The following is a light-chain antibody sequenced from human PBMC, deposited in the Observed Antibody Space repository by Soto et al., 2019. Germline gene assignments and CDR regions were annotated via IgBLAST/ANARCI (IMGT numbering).Light chain of an antibody. CDR2: EVS. CDR3: SSYTSSSTWL. Sequence: QSALTQPASVSGSPGQSITISCTGTSSDVGGYNYVSWYQQHPGKAPKLMIYEVSNRPSGVSNRFSGSKSANTASLTISGLQDGDAADYYCSSYTSSSTWLFGGGTKLTVL. J-gene: IGLJ3*02. CDR1: SSDVGGYNY. V-gene: IGLV2-14*03.